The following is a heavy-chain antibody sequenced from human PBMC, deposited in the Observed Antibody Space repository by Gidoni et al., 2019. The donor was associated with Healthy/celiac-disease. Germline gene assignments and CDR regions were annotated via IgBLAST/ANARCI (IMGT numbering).Heavy chain of an antibody. CDR3: ARVPGGPVYSNFDY. J-gene: IGHJ4*02. CDR2: INHSGST. CDR1: GGSFSGYY. Sequence: QVQLQQWGAGLLKPSETLSLTCAVYGGSFSGYYWSWIRQPPGKGLEWIGEINHSGSTNYNPSLKSRVTISVDTSKNQFSLKLSSVTAADTAVYYCARVPGGPVYSNFDYWGQGTLHRLL. D-gene: IGHD4-4*01. V-gene: IGHV4-34*01.